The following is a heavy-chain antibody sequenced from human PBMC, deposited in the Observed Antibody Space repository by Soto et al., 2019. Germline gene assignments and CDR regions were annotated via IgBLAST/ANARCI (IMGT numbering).Heavy chain of an antibody. V-gene: IGHV4-31*03. CDR2: IYYSGST. J-gene: IGHJ6*02. Sequence: PSETLSLTCTVSGGSIISGGYYWIWIRQHPGKGLEWIGYIYYSGSTYYNPSLKSRVTISVDTSKNQFSLKLSSVTAADTAVYYCARGHVEGSGSYYIYYYGMDVWGQGTTVTVSS. CDR3: ARGHVEGSGSYYIYYYGMDV. CDR1: GGSIISGGYY. D-gene: IGHD3-10*01.